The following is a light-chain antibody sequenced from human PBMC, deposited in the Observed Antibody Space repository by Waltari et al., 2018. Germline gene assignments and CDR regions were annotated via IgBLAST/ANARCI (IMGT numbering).Light chain of an antibody. CDR3: QQRSDWPHSIT. J-gene: IGKJ5*01. V-gene: IGKV3-11*01. CDR2: DAS. CDR1: QSVSSY. Sequence: EILLTQSPATLSLSPGERATLSCRASQSVSSYLAWYQQKSGQAPRLLIYDASNRATDIPARFSCSGSGTDFTLTISSLEPDDFAVYYCQQRSDWPHSITFGQGTRLEIK.